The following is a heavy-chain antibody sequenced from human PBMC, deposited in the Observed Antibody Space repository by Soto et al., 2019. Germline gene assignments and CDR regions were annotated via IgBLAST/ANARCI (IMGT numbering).Heavy chain of an antibody. Sequence: GGSLRLSCTASGSTFPNYPMHWVRQAPDKGLEWVAVISHDGVTKNSADSVKGRFTISRDNSRNTLYLQMNGLRIEDTAMYYCVRGGYSSSWERLDPWGQGTLVTVS. J-gene: IGHJ5*02. CDR3: VRGGYSSSWERLDP. CDR2: ISHDGVTK. CDR1: GSTFPNYP. V-gene: IGHV3-30-3*01. D-gene: IGHD5-18*01.